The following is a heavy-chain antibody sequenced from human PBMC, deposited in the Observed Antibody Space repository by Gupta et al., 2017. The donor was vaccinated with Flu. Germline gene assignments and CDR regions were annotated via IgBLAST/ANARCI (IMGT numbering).Heavy chain of an antibody. J-gene: IGHJ6*03. CDR3: AKDGPWTASCPDDCYYMDV. CDR1: GFTFRSYA. D-gene: IGHD2-2*01. CDR2: IARDGSHK. V-gene: IGHV3-30*18. Sequence: QMQLVESGGGVVQFGTSLRLSCAASGFTFRSYAMLWVRQAPGKGLEWVADIARDGSHKDYEDSVRGRLTISRDNSKNTLSMEMDSLRVEDTAVYYCAKDGPWTASCPDDCYYMDVWGKGTTVTVSS.